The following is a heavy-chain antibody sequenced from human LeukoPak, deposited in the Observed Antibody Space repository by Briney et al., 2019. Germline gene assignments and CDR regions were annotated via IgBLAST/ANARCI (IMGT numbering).Heavy chain of an antibody. CDR1: GFTFSSYG. CDR3: ARTREQWQVLDY. Sequence: LPGGSLRLSCAASGFTFSSYGMHWVRQAPGKGLEWVAVISHDGSNQYYADSVKGRFTISRDNSKSTLYLQMNSLRAEDTAVYYCARTREQWQVLDYWGQGTLVIVSS. CDR2: ISHDGSNQ. V-gene: IGHV3-30*03. D-gene: IGHD6-19*01. J-gene: IGHJ4*02.